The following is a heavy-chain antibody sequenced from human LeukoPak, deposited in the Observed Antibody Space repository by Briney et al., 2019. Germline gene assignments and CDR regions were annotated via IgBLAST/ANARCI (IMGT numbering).Heavy chain of an antibody. D-gene: IGHD6-13*01. CDR2: INEGGNEK. CDR3: ARHPNSNWDY. Sequence: PGGSLRLSCAASGFTFRNYWMSWVRQVPGKGLEWVVNINEGGNEKNYVASVKGRFTASRDNAQNSLYLQMNSLRVEDTAVYYCARHPNSNWDYWGQGTLVTVSS. V-gene: IGHV3-7*03. J-gene: IGHJ4*02. CDR1: GFTFRNYW.